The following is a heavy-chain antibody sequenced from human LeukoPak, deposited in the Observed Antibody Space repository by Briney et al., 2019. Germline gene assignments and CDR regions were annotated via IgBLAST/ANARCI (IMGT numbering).Heavy chain of an antibody. Sequence: SVKLSCKASGGTFSSYTISWVRQAPGQGLEWMGGIIPIFGTANYAQKFQGRVTITADESTSTAYMELSSLRSEDTAVYYGARIEMATSGDDYWGQGTLVTVSS. V-gene: IGHV1-69*13. CDR2: IIPIFGTA. J-gene: IGHJ4*02. D-gene: IGHD5-24*01. CDR1: GGTFSSYT. CDR3: ARIEMATSGDDY.